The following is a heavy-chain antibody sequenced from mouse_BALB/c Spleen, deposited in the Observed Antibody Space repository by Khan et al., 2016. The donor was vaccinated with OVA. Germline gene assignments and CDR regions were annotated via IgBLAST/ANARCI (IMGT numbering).Heavy chain of an antibody. Sequence: DVHLVESGGGLVQPGGSRKLSCAASGFTFSSFGMHWVRQAPKKGLEWVAYISSGSSTVYYVDTVKGRFTISRDNPKNTLFLHTTSLRSEDTAMYYCARSGGNFHWYFDVWGAGTSVTVSS. CDR3: ARSGGNFHWYFDV. J-gene: IGHJ1*01. V-gene: IGHV5-17*02. D-gene: IGHD2-1*01. CDR1: GFTFSSFG. CDR2: ISSGSSTV.